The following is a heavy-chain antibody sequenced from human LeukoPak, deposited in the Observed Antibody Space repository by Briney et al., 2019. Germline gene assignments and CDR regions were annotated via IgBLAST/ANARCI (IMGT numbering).Heavy chain of an antibody. J-gene: IGHJ6*03. CDR1: GYSISSGYY. Sequence: SETLSLTCAVSGYSISSGYYWGWIRQPPGKGPEWIGSIYYSGTTYYNPSLKSRVTISVDTSKNQFSLKLDSVTAADTAVYYCARRHGNYYMDVWGKGTTVTVSS. CDR3: ARRHGNYYMDV. V-gene: IGHV4-38-2*01. CDR2: IYYSGTT.